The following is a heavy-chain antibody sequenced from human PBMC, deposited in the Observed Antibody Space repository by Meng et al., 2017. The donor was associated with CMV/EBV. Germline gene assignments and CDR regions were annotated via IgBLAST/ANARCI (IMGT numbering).Heavy chain of an antibody. Sequence: SETLSLTCTVPGGSISSHVWSWIRQPAGKGLEWIGRIYSSGSTNYNPSLKSRVTMSVDTSKNQYPLQLNSVTAADTAVYYCASLGGGYWGQGTLVTVSS. D-gene: IGHD3-16*01. CDR1: GGSISSHV. CDR3: ASLGGGY. V-gene: IGHV4-4*07. J-gene: IGHJ4*02. CDR2: IYSSGST.